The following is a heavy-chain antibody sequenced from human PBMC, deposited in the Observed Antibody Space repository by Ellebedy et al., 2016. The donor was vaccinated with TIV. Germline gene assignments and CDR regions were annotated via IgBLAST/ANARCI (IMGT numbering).Heavy chain of an antibody. J-gene: IGHJ4*02. Sequence: PGGSLRLSCAASGFTFRSYRMRRVPHATGKGLEWVEVILYEGSNKYYADSVKGRFTISRDNSKNTLYLQMNSLRAEDTAVYYCANLNPGFTDSYGLDYWGQGTLVTVSS. V-gene: IGHV3-30*18. CDR3: ANLNPGFTDSYGLDY. CDR2: ILYEGSNK. CDR1: GFTFRSYR. D-gene: IGHD5-18*01.